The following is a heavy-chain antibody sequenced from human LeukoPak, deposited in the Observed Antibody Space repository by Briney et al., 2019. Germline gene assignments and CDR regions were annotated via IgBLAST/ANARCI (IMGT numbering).Heavy chain of an antibody. Sequence: GGSLGLSCAASGFTFSSYWMTWVRQAPGKGLEWVANIKQDGSVKQYVGSVKGRFTISRDNAKNSLYLQMNSLRAEDTAVYYCARDTNGWNDYWGQGTLVTVSS. J-gene: IGHJ4*02. V-gene: IGHV3-7*01. CDR3: ARDTNGWNDY. CDR1: GFTFSSYW. CDR2: IKQDGSVK. D-gene: IGHD2-8*01.